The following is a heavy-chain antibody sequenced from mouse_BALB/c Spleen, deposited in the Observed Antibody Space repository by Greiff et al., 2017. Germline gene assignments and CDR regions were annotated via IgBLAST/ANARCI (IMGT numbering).Heavy chain of an antibody. CDR2: IYPGSGNT. V-gene: IGHV1-77*01. Sequence: VQLQQSGAELARPGASVKLSCKASGYTFTDYYINWVKQRTGQGLEWIGEIYPGSGNTYYNEKFKGKATLTADKSSSTAYMQLSSLTSVDSAVYFCARKGTTVVAPDYWGQGTTLTVSS. CDR1: GYTFTDYY. J-gene: IGHJ2*01. CDR3: ARKGTTVVAPDY. D-gene: IGHD1-1*01.